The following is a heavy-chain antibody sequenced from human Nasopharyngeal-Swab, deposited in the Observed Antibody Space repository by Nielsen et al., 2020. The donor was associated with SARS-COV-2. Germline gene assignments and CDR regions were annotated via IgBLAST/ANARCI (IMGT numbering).Heavy chain of an antibody. J-gene: IGHJ4*02. V-gene: IGHV3-30*03. Sequence: GESLKISCAASGFTFSNYDMHWVRQAPGKGLEWVAFVSYDASIKYHTDSVKGRFTISRDNSKNTLYLQMNSLRAEDTAVYYCARYDDYYDSSGYAYWGQGTLVTVSS. CDR2: VSYDASIK. CDR1: GFTFSNYD. CDR3: ARYDDYYDSSGYAY. D-gene: IGHD3-22*01.